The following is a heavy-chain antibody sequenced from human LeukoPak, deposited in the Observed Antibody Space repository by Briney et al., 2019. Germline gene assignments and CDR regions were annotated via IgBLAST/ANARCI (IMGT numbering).Heavy chain of an antibody. CDR3: ARESSGSYYNPLGYMDV. CDR1: GGSISIYY. V-gene: IGHV4-4*07. J-gene: IGHJ6*03. Sequence: KPSETLSLTCTVSGGSISIYYWNWIRQPAGKGLEWIGRIFTSGITNYNPSLKSRVTMSVDTSKNQFSLNLSSVTAAYTAVYYCARESSGSYYNPLGYMDVWGKGTTVTVSS. CDR2: IFTSGIT. D-gene: IGHD3-10*01.